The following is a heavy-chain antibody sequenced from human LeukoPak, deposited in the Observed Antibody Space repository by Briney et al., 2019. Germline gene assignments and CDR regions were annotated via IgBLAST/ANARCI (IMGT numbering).Heavy chain of an antibody. Sequence: GGSLRLPCAASGFTLSSYWMHWVRQAPGKGLVWASRINSDGSSRSYADSVKGRFTISRDNAKNTLYLQMNSLRAEDTAVYYCARAPPYCSSTSCYLWFDYWGQGTLVTVFS. CDR2: INSDGSSR. J-gene: IGHJ4*02. V-gene: IGHV3-74*01. D-gene: IGHD2-2*01. CDR3: ARAPPYCSSTSCYLWFDY. CDR1: GFTLSSYW.